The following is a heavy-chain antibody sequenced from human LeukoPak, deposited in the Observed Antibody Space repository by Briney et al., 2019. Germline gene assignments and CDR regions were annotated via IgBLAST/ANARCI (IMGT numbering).Heavy chain of an antibody. CDR3: ANYYYDSSGYLRYDY. D-gene: IGHD3-22*01. CDR2: ISSSGSTI. Sequence: GGSPRLSCAASGFTFSDYYMSWIRQAPGKGLEWVSYISSSGSTIYYADSVKGRFTISRDNAKNSLYLQMNSLRAEDTAVYYCANYYYDSSGYLRYDYWGQGTLVTVSS. V-gene: IGHV3-11*01. J-gene: IGHJ4*02. CDR1: GFTFSDYY.